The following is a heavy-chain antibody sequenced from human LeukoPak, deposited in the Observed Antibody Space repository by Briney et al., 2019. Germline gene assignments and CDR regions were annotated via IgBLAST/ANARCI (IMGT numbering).Heavy chain of an antibody. CDR2: INPNSGGT. CDR1: GYTFTGYY. V-gene: IGHV1-2*02. J-gene: IGHJ4*02. D-gene: IGHD5-12*01. Sequence: GASVKVSCKASGYTFTGYYMHWVRQAPGQGLEWMGWINPNSGGTNYAQKFQGRVTMTRDTSISTAYMELSRLRSDDTAVYYCARAMDIVATGHFDYWGQGTLVTVSS. CDR3: ARAMDIVATGHFDY.